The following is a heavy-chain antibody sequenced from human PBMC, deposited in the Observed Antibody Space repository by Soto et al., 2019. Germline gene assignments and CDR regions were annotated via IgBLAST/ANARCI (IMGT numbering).Heavy chain of an antibody. J-gene: IGHJ5*02. CDR3: ARPKGYCSSTSCFNWFDP. D-gene: IGHD2-2*01. Sequence: SETLSLTCTVSGGSISSSSYYWGWIRQPPGKGLEWIGSIYYSGSTYYNPSLKSRVTISVDTSKNQFSLKLSSVTAADTAVYYCARPKGYCSSTSCFNWFDPWGQGTLVTVS. CDR1: GGSISSSSYY. V-gene: IGHV4-39*01. CDR2: IYYSGST.